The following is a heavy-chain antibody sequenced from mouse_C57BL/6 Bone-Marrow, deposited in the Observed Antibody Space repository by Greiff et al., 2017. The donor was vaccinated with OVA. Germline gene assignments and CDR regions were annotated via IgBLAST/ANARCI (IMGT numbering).Heavy chain of an antibody. D-gene: IGHD4-1*01. CDR3: AKLGRKTDY. CDR1: GFTFSDYG. CDR2: ISSGSSTI. V-gene: IGHV5-17*01. Sequence: DVKLVESGGGLVKPGGSLKLSCAASGFTFSDYGMHWVRQAPEKGLEWVAYISSGSSTIYYADTVKGRFTISRDNAKNSLFLQMTSLRSEDTAMYYCAKLGRKTDYWGQGTTLTVSS. J-gene: IGHJ2*01.